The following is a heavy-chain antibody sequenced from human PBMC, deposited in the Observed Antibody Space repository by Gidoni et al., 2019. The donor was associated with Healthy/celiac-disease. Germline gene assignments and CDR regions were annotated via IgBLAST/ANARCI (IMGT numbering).Heavy chain of an antibody. D-gene: IGHD6-13*01. Sequence: QVQLQESGPGLVKPSETLSLTCPVTGGSISSYYWSWIRQPPGKGLEWIGYIYYSGSTNYNPSLKSRVTISVDTSKNQFSLKLSSVTAADTAVYYCARGSSSSWYTYWGQGTLVTVSS. V-gene: IGHV4-59*01. J-gene: IGHJ4*02. CDR1: GGSISSYY. CDR3: ARGSSSSWYTY. CDR2: IYYSGST.